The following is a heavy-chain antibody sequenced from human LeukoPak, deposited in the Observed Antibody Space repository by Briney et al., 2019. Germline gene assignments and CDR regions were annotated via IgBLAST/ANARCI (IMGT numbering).Heavy chain of an antibody. CDR1: RFSISDYW. CDR2: INHDGTST. D-gene: IGHD3-16*01. V-gene: IGHV3-74*01. J-gene: IGHJ4*02. CDR3: ATFGAYPDY. Sequence: GGSLRLSCAASRFSISDYWLHRVRQAPGKGLGWVSGINHDGTSTYYADTVRGRFTISRDNARNTVFLQMNSLRVEDTAVYYCATFGAYPDYWGQGTLVTVSS.